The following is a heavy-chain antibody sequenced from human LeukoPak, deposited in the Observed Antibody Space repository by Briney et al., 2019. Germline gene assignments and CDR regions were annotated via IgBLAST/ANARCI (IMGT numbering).Heavy chain of an antibody. J-gene: IGHJ4*02. V-gene: IGHV3-30*02. CDR1: GFTFSSYG. CDR3: ARSKQANYCSGGSCPFDY. Sequence: RAGGSLRLSCAASGFTFSSYGMHWVRQAPGKGLEWVAFIRYDGSNKYYADSVKGRFTISRDNSKNTLYLQMNSLRAEDTAVYYCARSKQANYCSGGSCPFDYWGQGTLVTVSS. CDR2: IRYDGSNK. D-gene: IGHD2-15*01.